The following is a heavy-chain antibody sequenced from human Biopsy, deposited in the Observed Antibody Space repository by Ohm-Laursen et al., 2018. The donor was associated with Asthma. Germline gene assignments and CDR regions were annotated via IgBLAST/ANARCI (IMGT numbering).Heavy chain of an antibody. J-gene: IGHJ4*02. CDR2: INSVFGTT. Sequence: SVKVSCKTLGGTFNTYVISWVRQAPGQGLEWMGGINSVFGTTTYPQKFQDRVTITADDSTSTVYVELSSLRSEDTAVYYCARKAGSCISRTCYSLDFWGQGTLVTVSS. CDR3: ARKAGSCISRTCYSLDF. V-gene: IGHV1-69*13. D-gene: IGHD2-2*01. CDR1: GGTFNTYV.